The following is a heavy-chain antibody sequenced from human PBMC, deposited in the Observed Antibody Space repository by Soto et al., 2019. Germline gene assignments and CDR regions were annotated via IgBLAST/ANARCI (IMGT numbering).Heavy chain of an antibody. J-gene: IGHJ5*02. CDR2: INTNTGNP. V-gene: IGHV7-4-1*01. CDR3: ARGQYYYDSSGYYYGWFDP. CDR1: GYTFTSYA. D-gene: IGHD3-22*01. Sequence: ASVKVSCKASGYTFTSYAINWVRQAPGQGLEWMGWINTNTGNPTYAQGFTGRFVFSLDTSVSTAYLQICSLKAEDTAVYYCARGQYYYDSSGYYYGWFDPWGQGTLVTVSS.